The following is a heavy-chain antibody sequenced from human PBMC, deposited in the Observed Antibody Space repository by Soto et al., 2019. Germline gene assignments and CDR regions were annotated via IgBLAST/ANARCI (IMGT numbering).Heavy chain of an antibody. J-gene: IGHJ4*02. Sequence: GGSLRLSCAASGFTFSSYAMHWVRQAPGKGLEWVAVISYDGSNKYYADSVKGRFTISRDNSKNTLYLQMNSLRAEDTAVYYCARDRGDPNLGTPYFDYWGQGTLVTVSS. V-gene: IGHV3-30*04. D-gene: IGHD3-10*01. CDR3: ARDRGDPNLGTPYFDY. CDR1: GFTFSSYA. CDR2: ISYDGSNK.